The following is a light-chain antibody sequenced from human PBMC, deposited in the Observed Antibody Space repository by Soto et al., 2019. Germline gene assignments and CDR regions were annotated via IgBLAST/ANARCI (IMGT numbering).Light chain of an antibody. CDR2: DVN. V-gene: IGLV2-18*01. CDR1: NSDVGSYNR. Sequence: QSVLTQPASVSGSPGQPITISCTGTNSDVGSYNRVSWYQQPPGTAPKLIIYDVNNRPSGVSYRFSGSKSGNTASLTICGLQAEAEADYYCNWDTMSKTYVVGNATKVTV. J-gene: IGLJ1*01. CDR3: NWDTMSKTYV.